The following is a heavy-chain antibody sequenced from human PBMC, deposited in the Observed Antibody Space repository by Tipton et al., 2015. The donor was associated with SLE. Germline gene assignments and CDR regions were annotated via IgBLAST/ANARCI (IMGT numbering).Heavy chain of an antibody. Sequence: GSLRLSCAASGFTFNTYAMNWARQAPGKGLEWVSFITSGGDTTYYADSVKGRFTLSRDNSKNTLYLQMNSLRAEDTAVYYCAKDLGSGTLLALDSWGQGTLVTVSS. D-gene: IGHD3-10*01. CDR2: ITSGGDTT. J-gene: IGHJ4*02. V-gene: IGHV3-23*01. CDR3: AKDLGSGTLLALDS. CDR1: GFTFNTYA.